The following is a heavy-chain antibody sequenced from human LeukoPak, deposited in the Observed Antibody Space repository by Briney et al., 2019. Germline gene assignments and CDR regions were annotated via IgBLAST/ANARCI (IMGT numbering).Heavy chain of an antibody. D-gene: IGHD5-24*01. CDR1: GGSISSYY. J-gene: IGHJ4*02. CDR2: IYYSGST. V-gene: IGHV4-59*01. Sequence: PSETLSLTCTVSGGSISSYYWSWLRQPPGKGLEWIGYIYYSGSTNYNPSLKSRVTISVDTSKNQFSLKLSSVTAADTAVYYCARVGRKMATIKFRALVHYFDYWGQGTLVTVSS. CDR3: ARVGRKMATIKFRALVHYFDY.